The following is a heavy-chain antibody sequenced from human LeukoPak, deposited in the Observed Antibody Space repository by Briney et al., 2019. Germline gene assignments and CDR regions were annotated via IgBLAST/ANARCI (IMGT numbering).Heavy chain of an antibody. CDR2: ISSSGSTI. CDR1: GFTFSDYY. D-gene: IGHD6-13*01. Sequence: GSLRLSCAASGFTFSDYYMSWIRQAPGKGLEWVSYISSSGSTIYYADSVKGRFTISRDNAKNPLYLQMNSLRAEDTAVYFCARAMYPSSSIAAVGGQGTLVTVSS. V-gene: IGHV3-11*04. CDR3: ARAMYPSSSIAAV. J-gene: IGHJ4*02.